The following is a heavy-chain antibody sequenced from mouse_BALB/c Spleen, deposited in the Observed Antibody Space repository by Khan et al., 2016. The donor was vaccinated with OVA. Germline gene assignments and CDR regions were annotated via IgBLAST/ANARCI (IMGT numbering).Heavy chain of an antibody. CDR2: ISSDCRH. J-gene: IGHJ4*01. CDR1: GYSITSGYY. D-gene: IGHD2-10*02. CDR3: AREASNYAMDY. V-gene: IGHV3-6*02. Sequence: EVQLQESGPGLVKPSQSLSLTCSVTGYSITSGYYWNWIRQFPGNQLEWMGYISSDCRHNSNPSLKKRITIPRDTSKNQFYLKLNSVTTEDTATYYCAREASNYAMDYWGQGTSVTVSS.